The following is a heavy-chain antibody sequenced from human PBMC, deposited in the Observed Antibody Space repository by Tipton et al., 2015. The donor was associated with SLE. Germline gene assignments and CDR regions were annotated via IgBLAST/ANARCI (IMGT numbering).Heavy chain of an antibody. D-gene: IGHD1-1*01. J-gene: IGHJ6*02. CDR3: LRATTGNRMVV. CDR1: GFTFSCYW. V-gene: IGHV3-74*01. CDR2: INSDGSST. Sequence: SLRLSCAASGFTFSCYWMHGVRQAPGKGLVWVSRINSDGSSTSYADSVKGRITTSTASAKNTVYLQMSSLRAEDTAVYYCLRATTGNRMVVWGQGTTVTVSS.